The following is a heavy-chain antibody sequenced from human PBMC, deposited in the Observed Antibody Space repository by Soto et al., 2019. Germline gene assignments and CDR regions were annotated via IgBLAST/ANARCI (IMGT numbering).Heavy chain of an antibody. CDR3: ARDRIGGYDHYYYCYGMDV. V-gene: IGHV3-30-3*01. Sequence: QVQLVESGGGVVQPGRSLRLSCAASGFTFSSYAMHWVRQAPGKGLEWVAVISYDGSNKYYADSVKGRFTISRDNSKNTLYLQMNSLRAEDRAVYYCARDRIGGYDHYYYCYGMDVWGQGTTVTVSS. J-gene: IGHJ6*02. D-gene: IGHD5-12*01. CDR2: ISYDGSNK. CDR1: GFTFSSYA.